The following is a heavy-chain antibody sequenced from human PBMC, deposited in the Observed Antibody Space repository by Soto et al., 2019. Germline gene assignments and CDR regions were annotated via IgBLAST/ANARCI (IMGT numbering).Heavy chain of an antibody. V-gene: IGHV3-74*01. CDR3: ARGGDPEY. Sequence: EVQLVESGGGLVQPGGSLRLSCVASGFAFDYYWMHWVHQAPGGGLLWVSRIQTDVSHPAYADSVKGRFTISRDKAKNTLYLQVNNRKVEATAVYYCARGGDPEYWGQGTRVSVSS. D-gene: IGHD2-21*02. CDR2: IQTDVSHP. J-gene: IGHJ4*02. CDR1: GFAFDYYW.